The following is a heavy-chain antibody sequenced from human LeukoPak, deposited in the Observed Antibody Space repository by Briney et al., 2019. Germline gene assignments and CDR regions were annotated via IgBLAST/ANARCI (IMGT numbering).Heavy chain of an antibody. CDR2: IGTSGSDM. D-gene: IGHD3-9*01. CDR1: GFTFSNYN. CDR3: ARDPYDILTGYYPSAAGGMDV. V-gene: IGHV3-21*01. J-gene: IGHJ6*02. Sequence: GGSLRLSCAASGFTFSNYNMNWVRQAPGKGLEWVSSIGTSGSDMYYADSVKGRFTISRDNAKNSLYLQMNSLRAEDTAVYYCARDPYDILTGYYPSAAGGMDVWGQGTTVTVSS.